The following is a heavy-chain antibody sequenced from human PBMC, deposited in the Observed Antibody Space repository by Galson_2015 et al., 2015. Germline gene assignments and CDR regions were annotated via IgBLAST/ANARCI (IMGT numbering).Heavy chain of an antibody. CDR1: GYTFTTYA. Sequence: SVKVSCKASGYTFTTYAIHWVRQAPGQRLEWMGWINAANGNTRYSQRLQGRVTISRDTSANTCYMELSSLRAQDTAVYYCAKDKRQYCRVITCHRCFDPWGQGTLVTVSS. CDR3: AKDKRQYCRVITCHRCFDP. CDR2: INAANGNT. D-gene: IGHD2-15*01. J-gene: IGHJ5*02. V-gene: IGHV1-3*01.